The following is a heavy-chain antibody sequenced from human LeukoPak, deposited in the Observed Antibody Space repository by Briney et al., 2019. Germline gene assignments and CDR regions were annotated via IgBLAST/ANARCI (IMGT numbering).Heavy chain of an antibody. CDR1: GGSFSGYY. D-gene: IGHD3-22*01. Sequence: SETLSLTCAVYGGSFSGYYWSWIRQPPGKGLEWIGEINHSGSTNYNPSLKSRVTISVDTSKNQFSLKLSSVTAADTAVYYCARGRRNYYDSSGYFFWGQGTLVIVSS. V-gene: IGHV4-34*01. CDR3: ARGRRNYYDSSGYFF. J-gene: IGHJ4*02. CDR2: INHSGST.